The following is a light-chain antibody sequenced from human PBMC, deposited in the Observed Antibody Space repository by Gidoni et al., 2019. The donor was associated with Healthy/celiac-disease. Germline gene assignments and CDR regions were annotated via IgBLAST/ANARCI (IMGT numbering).Light chain of an antibody. J-gene: IGLJ3*02. CDR1: SSNIGSTY. Sequence: QSVLTQPPSASGTPGQRVTISCSGSSSNIGSTYVYWYQQLPGTDPKLILYRNNPRPSGVPDRFSGSKSGTSASLAISGLLSEDEADYYCAAWDDSLSGWVFGGGTKLTVL. CDR3: AAWDDSLSGWV. V-gene: IGLV1-47*01. CDR2: RNN.